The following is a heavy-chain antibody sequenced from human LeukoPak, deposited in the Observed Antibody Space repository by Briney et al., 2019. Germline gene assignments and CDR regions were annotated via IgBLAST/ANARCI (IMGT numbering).Heavy chain of an antibody. CDR1: GFTFSSYS. J-gene: IGHJ3*02. CDR2: ISSSSSYI. Sequence: GGSLRLSCAASGFTFSSYSMNWVRQAPGKGLEWVSSISSSSSYIYYADSVKGRFTISRDNAKNSLYLQMNSLRAEDTAVYYCARDHYYGSGSWGAAFDIWGQGTMVTVSS. CDR3: ARDHYYGSGSWGAAFDI. D-gene: IGHD3-10*01. V-gene: IGHV3-21*01.